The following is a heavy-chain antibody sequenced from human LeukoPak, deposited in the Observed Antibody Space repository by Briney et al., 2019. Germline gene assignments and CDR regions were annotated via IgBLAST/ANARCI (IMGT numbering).Heavy chain of an antibody. Sequence: SETLSLTCAVYGGSFSGYYWSWIRQPPGKGLEWIGEINHSGSTNYNPSLKSRVTISVDTSENQFSLKLSSVTAADTAVYYCARVRPRITMVRGVLTSAPDYWGQGTLVTVSS. D-gene: IGHD3-10*01. CDR1: GGSFSGYY. V-gene: IGHV4-34*01. J-gene: IGHJ4*02. CDR3: ARVRPRITMVRGVLTSAPDY. CDR2: INHSGST.